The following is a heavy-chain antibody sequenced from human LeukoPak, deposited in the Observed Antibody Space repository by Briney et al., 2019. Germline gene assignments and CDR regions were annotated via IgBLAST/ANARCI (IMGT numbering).Heavy chain of an antibody. Sequence: PSQTLSLTCTVSGGSISSGSYYWSWIRQPAGKGLEWIGRIYTSGSTNYNPSLKSRVTMSVDTSKNQFSLKLSSVTAADTAVYYCARWDRGTGQFDYWGQGTLVTVSS. V-gene: IGHV4-61*02. CDR2: IYTSGST. D-gene: IGHD1-26*01. CDR3: ARWDRGTGQFDY. CDR1: GGSISSGSYY. J-gene: IGHJ4*02.